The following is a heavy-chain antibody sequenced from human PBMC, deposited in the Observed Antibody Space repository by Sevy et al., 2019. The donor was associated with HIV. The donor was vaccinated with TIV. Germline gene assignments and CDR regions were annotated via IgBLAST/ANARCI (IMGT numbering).Heavy chain of an antibody. D-gene: IGHD2-2*01. CDR1: GGSISRTDSL. CDR3: AVAGSVIPSASPPKFDS. V-gene: IGHV4-30-4*08. J-gene: IGHJ4*02. Sequence: SETLSLTCTVSGGSISRTDSLWAWIRQPPGKGLEWIGYIYHTGSDYYNPSLKSRVTISVDKSKNQFSLRLNSVTAADTAVDYWAVAGSVIPSASPPKFDSWGQGALVTVSS. CDR2: IYHTGSD.